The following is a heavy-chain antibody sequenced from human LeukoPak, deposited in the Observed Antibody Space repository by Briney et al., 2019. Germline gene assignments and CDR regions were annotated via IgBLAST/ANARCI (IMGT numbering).Heavy chain of an antibody. J-gene: IGHJ6*02. Sequence: SETLSLTCAVYGGSFSGYYWSWIRQPPGKGLEWIGEINHSGSTNYNPSLKSRVTISVDTSKNQFSLKLSSVTAADTAVYYCARNLKIVVVPAAIQRHYYYYGMDVWGQGNTVTVSS. CDR1: GGSFSGYY. V-gene: IGHV4-34*01. CDR3: ARNLKIVVVPAAIQRHYYYYGMDV. CDR2: INHSGST. D-gene: IGHD2-2*02.